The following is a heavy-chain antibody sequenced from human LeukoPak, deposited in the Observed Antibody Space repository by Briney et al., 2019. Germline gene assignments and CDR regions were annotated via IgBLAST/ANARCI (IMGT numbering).Heavy chain of an antibody. V-gene: IGHV3-21*01. CDR3: ARSNLNDY. D-gene: IGHD2/OR15-2a*01. Sequence: TGGSLRLSCAASGFTFSTYSMNWVCQAPGKGLVWVPAITSSSSNIYYADSVKGRFTISRDNAKNSLYLQMNSLRAEDTAVYYCARSNLNDYWGQGTLVTVSS. CDR2: ITSSSSNI. CDR1: GFTFSTYS. J-gene: IGHJ4*02.